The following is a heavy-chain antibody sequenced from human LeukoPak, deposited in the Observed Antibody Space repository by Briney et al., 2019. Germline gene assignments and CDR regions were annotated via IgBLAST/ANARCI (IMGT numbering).Heavy chain of an antibody. J-gene: IGHJ5*02. V-gene: IGHV4-31*03. CDR3: AREGTSGTHLNWFDP. CDR1: GGSISSGGYY. CDR2: IYYSGST. Sequence: SQTLSLTCTVSGGSISSGGYYWSWIRQRPGKGLEWIGYIYYSGSTYYNPSLKSRVTISVDTSKNQFSLKLSSVTAADTAVYYCAREGTSGTHLNWFDPWGQGTLVTVSS. D-gene: IGHD1-1*01.